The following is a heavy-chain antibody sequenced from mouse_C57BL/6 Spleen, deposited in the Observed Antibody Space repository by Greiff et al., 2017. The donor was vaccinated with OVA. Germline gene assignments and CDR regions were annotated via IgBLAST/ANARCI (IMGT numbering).Heavy chain of an antibody. V-gene: IGHV10-1*01. J-gene: IGHJ1*03. CDR2: IRSKSNNYAT. Sequence: EVHLVESGGGLVQPKGSLKLSCAASGFSFNTYAMNWVRQAPGKGLEWVARIRSKSNNYATYYADSVKDRFTISRDDSESMLYLQMNNLKTEDTAMYYCVRHGSNYWYFDVWGTGTTVTVSS. CDR3: VRHGSNYWYFDV. CDR1: GFSFNTYA. D-gene: IGHD2-5*01.